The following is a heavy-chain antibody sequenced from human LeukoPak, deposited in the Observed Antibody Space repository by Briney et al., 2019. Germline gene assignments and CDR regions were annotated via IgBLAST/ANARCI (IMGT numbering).Heavy chain of an antibody. CDR1: GFTFGDYA. CDR3: TRDPGAYDYVWGSYRFYYYYYGMDV. V-gene: IGHV3-49*04. Sequence: GGSLRLSCTASGFTFGDYAMSWVRQAPGKGLEWVGFIRGKAYGGTTEYAASVKGRFTISRDDSKSIAYLQMNSLKTEDTAVYYCTRDPGAYDYVWGSYRFYYYYYGMDVWGKGTTVTVSS. D-gene: IGHD3-16*02. CDR2: IRGKAYGGTT. J-gene: IGHJ6*04.